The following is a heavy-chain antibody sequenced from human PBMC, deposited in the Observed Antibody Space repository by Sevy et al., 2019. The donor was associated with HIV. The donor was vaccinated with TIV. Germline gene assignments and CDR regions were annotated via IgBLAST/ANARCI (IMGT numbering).Heavy chain of an antibody. D-gene: IGHD5-18*01. Sequence: GGSLRLSCAASGFTFSTHDMNWVRQVPGKGLEWVSSISTSGGTTSYADSVKGQFTISRDNSKNTLYLQMNSLAVEATGIYYCAKDRRPGYNYGVFDQWGQGTLVTVSS. CDR1: GFTFSTHD. CDR3: AKDRRPGYNYGVFDQ. J-gene: IGHJ4*02. CDR2: ISTSGGTT. V-gene: IGHV3-23*01.